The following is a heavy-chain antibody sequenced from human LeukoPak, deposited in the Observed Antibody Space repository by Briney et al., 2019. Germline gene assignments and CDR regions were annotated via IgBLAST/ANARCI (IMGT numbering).Heavy chain of an antibody. V-gene: IGHV3-21*06. CDR1: GLTFSTSG. CDR2: ISPTGSVR. CDR3: ATETNGRHYDY. D-gene: IGHD1-14*01. J-gene: IGHJ4*02. Sequence: PGGSLRLSCTASGLTFSTSGFNWVPQAPGKGRDWVASISPTGSVRYNADSIKGRFSISRDNANNFLYLQMNSLRAEDTAVYYCATETNGRHYDYWGQGTLLTVSS.